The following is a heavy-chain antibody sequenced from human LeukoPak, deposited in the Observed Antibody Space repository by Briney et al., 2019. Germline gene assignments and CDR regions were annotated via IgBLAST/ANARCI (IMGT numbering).Heavy chain of an antibody. CDR1: GGTFSSYA. CDR3: ARRLPGYSGYGSLDY. Sequence: AASVKVSCKASGGTFSSYAISWVRQAPGQGLEWMGGIIPIFGTANYAQKFQGRVTITTDESTSTAYMELSSLRSEDTAVYYCARRLPGYSGYGSLDYWGQGTLVTVSS. J-gene: IGHJ4*02. CDR2: IIPIFGTA. D-gene: IGHD5-12*01. V-gene: IGHV1-69*05.